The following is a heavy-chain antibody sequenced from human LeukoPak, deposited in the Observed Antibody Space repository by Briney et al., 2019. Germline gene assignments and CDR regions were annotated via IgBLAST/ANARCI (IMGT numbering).Heavy chain of an antibody. CDR1: GVTFSTYG. CDR3: AKGHDFWSGPNYFDY. CDR2: IRYDGSNK. V-gene: IGHV3-30*02. D-gene: IGHD3-3*01. J-gene: IGHJ4*02. Sequence: GGSLRLSCVASGVTFSTYGMHWVRQAPGKGLEWVAFIRYDGSNKYYADSVKGRFTISRDNSKNTLYLQMNSLRAEDTAVYYCAKGHDFWSGPNYFDYWGQGTLVTVSS.